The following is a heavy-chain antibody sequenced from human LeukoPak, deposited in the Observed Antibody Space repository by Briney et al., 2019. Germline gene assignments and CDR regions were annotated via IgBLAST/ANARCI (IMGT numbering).Heavy chain of an antibody. Sequence: NPSQTLSLTCTVSGGSISSYYWSWIRQPPGKGLEWIGYIYYSGSTNYNPSLKSRVTISVDTSKNQFSLKLSSVTAADTAVYYCASVGYSSGWYSRGAFDIWGQGTMVTVSS. CDR2: IYYSGST. J-gene: IGHJ3*02. V-gene: IGHV4-59*01. CDR1: GGSISSYY. D-gene: IGHD6-13*01. CDR3: ASVGYSSGWYSRGAFDI.